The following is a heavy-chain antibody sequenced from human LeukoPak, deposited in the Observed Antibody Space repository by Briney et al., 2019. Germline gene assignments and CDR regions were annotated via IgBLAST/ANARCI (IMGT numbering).Heavy chain of an antibody. CDR3: ARDLVGATGY. D-gene: IGHD1-26*01. CDR2: ISSSSSNI. Sequence: PGGSLRLSCAASGFTFSSYSMNWLRQPPGKGLEWVASISSSSSNIYYADSVNGRFKISRDNAKNSLYMQMNSLRAEDTAVYYCARDLVGATGYWGQGTLVTVSS. J-gene: IGHJ4*02. V-gene: IGHV3-21*01. CDR1: GFTFSSYS.